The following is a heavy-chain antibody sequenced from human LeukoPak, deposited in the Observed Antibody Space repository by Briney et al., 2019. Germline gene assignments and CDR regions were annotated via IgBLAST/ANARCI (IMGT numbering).Heavy chain of an antibody. Sequence: PGGSLRLSCAASGFTFSSYGMHWVRQAPGKGLEWVAVISYDGSNKYYADSVKDRFTISRDNSKNTLYLQMDSLRDEDTAVYYCARDRGYTYGHPLDYWGQGTLVTVSS. V-gene: IGHV3-30*03. J-gene: IGHJ4*02. CDR3: ARDRGYTYGHPLDY. CDR1: GFTFSSYG. D-gene: IGHD5-18*01. CDR2: ISYDGSNK.